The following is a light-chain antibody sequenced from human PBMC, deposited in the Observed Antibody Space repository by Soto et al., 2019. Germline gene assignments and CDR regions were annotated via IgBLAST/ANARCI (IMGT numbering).Light chain of an antibody. J-gene: IGKJ4*01. CDR3: QQLRMSPST. Sequence: DIQMTQSPSTLSGSVGDRVSITCRASQIISSWLAWYQQKPGEAPKLLIYAAYTLNGGVPSRFSGSGSGTDFALTITSLQAEDFATYYCQQLRMSPSTFGGGTKMDIK. CDR2: AAY. CDR1: QIISSW. V-gene: IGKV1-5*01.